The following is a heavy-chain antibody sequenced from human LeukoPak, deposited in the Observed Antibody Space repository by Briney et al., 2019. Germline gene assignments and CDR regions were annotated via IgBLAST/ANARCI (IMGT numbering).Heavy chain of an antibody. CDR2: INPNSGGT. CDR3: ARGDYGDRNDY. Sequence: ASVNVSCKASGYSFSEYYVHWVRQAPGQGLEWMGWINPNSGGTNSAQKFQGRVTMTRDTSINTAYMELTILRSDDTAVYYCARGDYGDRNDYWGQGTLITVSS. CDR1: GYSFSEYY. J-gene: IGHJ4*02. D-gene: IGHD4-17*01. V-gene: IGHV1-2*02.